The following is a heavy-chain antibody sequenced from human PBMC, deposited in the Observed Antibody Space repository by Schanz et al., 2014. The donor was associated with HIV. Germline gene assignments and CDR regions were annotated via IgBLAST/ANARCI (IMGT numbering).Heavy chain of an antibody. J-gene: IGHJ6*02. CDR2: ISYDGSNK. D-gene: IGHD3-22*01. CDR1: RFTFSSYA. Sequence: QVQLVESGGGVVQPGRSLRLSCAASRFTFSSYAMHWVRQAPGKGLEWVAVISYDGSNKYYADSVKGRFTISRDNAKNSLYLQMNSLRAEDTAVYYCAKVLIPMIAVPYYGMDVWGQGTTVTVSS. V-gene: IGHV3-30*04. CDR3: AKVLIPMIAVPYYGMDV.